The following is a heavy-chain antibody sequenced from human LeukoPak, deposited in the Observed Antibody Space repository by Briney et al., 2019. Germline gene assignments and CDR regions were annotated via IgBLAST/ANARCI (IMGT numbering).Heavy chain of an antibody. D-gene: IGHD6-13*01. CDR1: EFTFSSYA. J-gene: IGHJ6*02. V-gene: IGHV3-30-3*01. Sequence: PGGSLRLSCAASEFTFSSYAMHWVRQAPGKGLEWVAVISYDGSNKYYADSVKGRFTISRDNSKNTLYLQMNSLRAEDTAVYYCACEGRYSSRVGYYYYGMDVWGQGTTVTVSS. CDR2: ISYDGSNK. CDR3: ACEGRYSSRVGYYYYGMDV.